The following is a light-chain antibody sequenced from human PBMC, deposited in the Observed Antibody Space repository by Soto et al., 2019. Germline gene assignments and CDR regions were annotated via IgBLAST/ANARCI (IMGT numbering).Light chain of an antibody. CDR1: STDVGGYNY. CDR2: EVS. V-gene: IGLV2-14*01. Sequence: QSVLAQPSSVSGSPGQSMTISCTGTSTDVGGYNYVSWYQHHPGKGPKLIIYEVSNRPSRVSDRFSGSKSGNRASLIISNLEAEDESDYYCGSYTSTDTPFVFGTGTKVTVL. CDR3: GSYTSTDTPFV. J-gene: IGLJ1*01.